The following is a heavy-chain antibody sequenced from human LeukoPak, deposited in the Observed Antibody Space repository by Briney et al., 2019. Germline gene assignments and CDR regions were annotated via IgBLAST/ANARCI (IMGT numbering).Heavy chain of an antibody. Sequence: ASVKVSCKASGYTFTKYYIHWVRQAPGQGLEWMGLINPGGDNTNYAQNFQGRVTMTRDTSTSTVYMELSSLRSEDTAIYYCARIRDGYNDAYDIWGQGTVVTVPS. CDR1: GYTFTKYY. CDR3: ARIRDGYNDAYDI. V-gene: IGHV1-46*01. J-gene: IGHJ3*02. D-gene: IGHD5-24*01. CDR2: INPGGDNT.